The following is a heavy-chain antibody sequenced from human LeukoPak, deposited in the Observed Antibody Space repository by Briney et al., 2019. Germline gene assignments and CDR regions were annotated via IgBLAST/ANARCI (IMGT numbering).Heavy chain of an antibody. CDR1: GFTFSSYS. D-gene: IGHD3-3*01. CDR2: PSSSNSII. V-gene: IGHV3-48*02. CDR3: ARDAPYDFWSGYQSGYMDV. J-gene: IGHJ6*03. Sequence: GGSLRLSCAASGFTFSSYSMNWVRQAPGKGLEWVSYPSSSNSIIYYADSVKGRFTISRDNAKDSLYLQMNSLRDEDTAVYYCARDAPYDFWSGYQSGYMDVWGKGTTVTVSS.